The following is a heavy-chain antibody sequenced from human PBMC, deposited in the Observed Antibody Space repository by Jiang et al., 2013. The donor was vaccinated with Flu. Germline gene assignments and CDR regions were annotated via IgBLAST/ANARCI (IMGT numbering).Heavy chain of an antibody. V-gene: IGHV4-39*01. CDR3: ARWPGSGRQGKFDP. D-gene: IGHD3-10*01. Sequence: WIRQPPGKGLEWIGSIYYSGSTYYNPSLKSRVTISVDTSKNQFSLKLSSVTAADTAVYYCARWPGSGRQGKFDPWGQGTLVTVSS. J-gene: IGHJ5*02. CDR2: IYYSGST.